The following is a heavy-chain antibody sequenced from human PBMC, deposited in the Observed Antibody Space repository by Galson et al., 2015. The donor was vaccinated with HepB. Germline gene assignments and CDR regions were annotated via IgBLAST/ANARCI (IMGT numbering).Heavy chain of an antibody. CDR1: GFTFNRYA. CDR2: ISYSGGNT. D-gene: IGHD5-18*01. V-gene: IGHV3-23*01. J-gene: IGHJ4*02. Sequence: SLRLSCAASGFTFNRYAMNWVRQAPGKGLEWVSAISYSGGNTYYADSVKGRFTISRDNSNNTLYLQMNSLRAEDTAVYYCAKGRGYSYAAYFDYWGQGTLVTVSS. CDR3: AKGRGYSYAAYFDY.